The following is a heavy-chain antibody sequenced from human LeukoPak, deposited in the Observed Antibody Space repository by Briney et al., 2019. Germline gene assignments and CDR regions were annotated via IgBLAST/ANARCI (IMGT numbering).Heavy chain of an antibody. CDR2: IYHSGST. CDR3: ARVSASYPPDY. J-gene: IGHJ4*02. Sequence: SETLSLTCTVSGYSISSGYYWGWIRPPPGKGLEWIGSIYHSGSTYYNPSLKSRVTISVDTSKNQFSLQLNSVTPEDTAVYYCARVSASYPPDYWGQGTLVTVSS. CDR1: GYSISSGYY. D-gene: IGHD3-10*01. V-gene: IGHV4-38-2*02.